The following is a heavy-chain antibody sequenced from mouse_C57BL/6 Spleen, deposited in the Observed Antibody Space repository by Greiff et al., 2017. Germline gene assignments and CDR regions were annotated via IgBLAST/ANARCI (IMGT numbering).Heavy chain of an antibody. CDR3: ARVTTVVGEFAY. Sequence: QVQLQQSGAELARPGASVKLSCKASGYTFTSYGISWVKQRTGQGLEWIGEIYPRSGNTYYNEKFKGKATLTADKSSSTAYMELRSLTSEDSAVYFCARVTTVVGEFAYWGQGTLVTVSA. V-gene: IGHV1-81*01. J-gene: IGHJ3*01. CDR1: GYTFTSYG. CDR2: IYPRSGNT. D-gene: IGHD1-1*01.